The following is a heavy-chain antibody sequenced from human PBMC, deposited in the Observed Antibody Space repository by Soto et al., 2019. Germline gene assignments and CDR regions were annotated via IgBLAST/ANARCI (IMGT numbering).Heavy chain of an antibody. V-gene: IGHV3-30-3*01. J-gene: IGHJ4*02. Sequence: GGSLRLSFAASGFTFSSDAMHWVRQAPGKGLEWVALISYDGSDKDYADSAKGRFTISRDNSRNTLFLQMNSLRAEDTAVYYCARDYYKYYDSSGYYRSPAYWGQGTLVTVSS. CDR2: ISYDGSDK. CDR3: ARDYYKYYDSSGYYRSPAY. D-gene: IGHD3-22*01. CDR1: GFTFSSDA.